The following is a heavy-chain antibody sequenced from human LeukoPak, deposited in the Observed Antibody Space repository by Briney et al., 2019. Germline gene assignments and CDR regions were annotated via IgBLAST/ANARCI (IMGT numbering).Heavy chain of an antibody. J-gene: IGHJ1*01. CDR1: GFTFSDYY. CDR2: ISGSGTST. D-gene: IGHD4-11*01. V-gene: IGHV3-23*01. Sequence: GGSLRLSCAASGFTFSDYYMSWIRQAPGKGLEWVSVISGSGTSTNYADPVKGRFTISRDNSKNVLYLQMNSLRAEDTAVYYCAKENYDYSKYQHWGQGTLVTVSS. CDR3: AKENYDYSKYQH.